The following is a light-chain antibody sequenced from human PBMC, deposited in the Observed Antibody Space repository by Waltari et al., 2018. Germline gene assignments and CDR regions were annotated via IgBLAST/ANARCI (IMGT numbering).Light chain of an antibody. V-gene: IGLV2-14*03. Sequence: QSALTQPASVSGSPGQSIAISCTGTGSDIGGYNYVSWYQQYPGRAPKLIIYDVTRWPSGVSNRFMGSNSGVTASLTISGLQAEDEADYYCSSYTNSRTTIFGGGTRVTVL. J-gene: IGLJ2*01. CDR2: DVT. CDR3: SSYTNSRTTI. CDR1: GSDIGGYNY.